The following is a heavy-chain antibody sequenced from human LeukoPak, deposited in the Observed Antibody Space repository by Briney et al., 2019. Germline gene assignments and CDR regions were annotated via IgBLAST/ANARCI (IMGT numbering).Heavy chain of an antibody. V-gene: IGHV3-48*02. CDR3: ARGVHCSSTSCYYYGMDV. D-gene: IGHD2-2*01. CDR1: GFTLSSYW. Sequence: GGSLRLSCAASGFTLSSYWMSWVRQALGEGLEWVSYISSSSSTIYYADSVKGRFTISRDNAKNSLYLQMNSLRDEDTAVYYCARGVHCSSTSCYYYGMDVWGQGTTVTVSS. CDR2: ISSSSSTI. J-gene: IGHJ6*02.